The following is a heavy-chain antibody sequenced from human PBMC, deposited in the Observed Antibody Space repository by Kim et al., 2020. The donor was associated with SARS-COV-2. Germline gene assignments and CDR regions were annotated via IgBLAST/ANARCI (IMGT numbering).Heavy chain of an antibody. CDR2: T. V-gene: IGHV3-74*01. CDR3: ASGLRSSSSPY. J-gene: IGHJ4*02. D-gene: IGHD6-6*01. Sequence: TSYADSVKGRFTIYRDNAKNTLYLQMNRLRAEDTAVYYCASGLRSSSSPYWGQGTLVTVSS.